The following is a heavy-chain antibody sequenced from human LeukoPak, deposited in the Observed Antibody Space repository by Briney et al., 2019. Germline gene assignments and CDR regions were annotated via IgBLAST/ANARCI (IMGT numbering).Heavy chain of an antibody. J-gene: IGHJ1*01. CDR1: GYTFTSYG. CDR2: ISAYNGNT. D-gene: IGHD6-13*01. V-gene: IGHV1-18*01. Sequence: GASVKVSCKASGYTFTSYGISWVRQAPGQGLEWMGWISAYNGNTNYAQKLQGRVTITTDTSTSTAYMELRSLRSDDTAVYYCAREGLSSSWYADFQHWGQGTLVTVSS. CDR3: AREGLSSSWYADFQH.